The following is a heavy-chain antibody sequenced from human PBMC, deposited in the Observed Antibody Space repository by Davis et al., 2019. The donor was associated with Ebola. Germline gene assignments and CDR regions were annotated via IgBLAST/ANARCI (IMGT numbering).Heavy chain of an antibody. CDR2: IIPIFGTA. D-gene: IGHD1-7*01. CDR3: ARGRNWNYLFDP. Sequence: AASVKVSCKASGGTFSSYAISWVRQAPGQGLEWMGGIIPIFGTANYAQKFQGRVTITADKSTSTAYMELSSLRSEDTAVYYCARGRNWNYLFDPWGQGTLVTVSS. J-gene: IGHJ5*02. CDR1: GGTFSSYA. V-gene: IGHV1-69*06.